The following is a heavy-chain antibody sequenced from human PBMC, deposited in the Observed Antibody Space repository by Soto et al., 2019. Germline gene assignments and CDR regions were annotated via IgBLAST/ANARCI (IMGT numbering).Heavy chain of an antibody. Sequence: QITLKESGPALVNPTQTLTLTCSFSGFSLSGTSVGVGWIRQPPGKALELLTHIYGNDDKRYSPSLKSRLTITKDTCKNPVVLTTTNMDPVDTATYYCAPSDTSGYYPKTFDFWGQGTLVTVSS. V-gene: IGHV2-5*01. J-gene: IGHJ4*02. CDR3: APSDTSGYYPKTFDF. CDR1: GFSLSGTSVG. CDR2: IYGNDDK. D-gene: IGHD3-22*01.